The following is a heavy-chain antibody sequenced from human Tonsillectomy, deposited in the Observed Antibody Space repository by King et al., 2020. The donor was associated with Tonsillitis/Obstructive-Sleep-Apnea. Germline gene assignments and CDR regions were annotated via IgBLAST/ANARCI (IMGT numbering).Heavy chain of an antibody. CDR3: ARGSQDIVVVPAGDY. CDR1: GYTFTSYA. J-gene: IGHJ4*02. D-gene: IGHD2-2*01. Sequence: AQLVQSGAEVKKPVASVKVSCKASGYTFTSYAMHWVRQAPGQRLEWMGWINAGNGNTKYSQKFQGRVTITRDTSASTAYMELSSLRPEDTAVYYCARGSQDIVVVPAGDYWGQGTLVTVSS. V-gene: IGHV1-3*01. CDR2: INAGNGNT.